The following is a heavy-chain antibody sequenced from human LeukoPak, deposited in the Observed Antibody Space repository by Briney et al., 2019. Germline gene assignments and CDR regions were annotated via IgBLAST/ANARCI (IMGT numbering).Heavy chain of an antibody. CDR1: GFTFSSYA. V-gene: IGHV3-23*01. J-gene: IGHJ4*02. CDR3: ARVGFGESFWYFDY. D-gene: IGHD3-10*01. Sequence: GSLRLSCAASGFTFSSYAMSWVRQAPGKGLEWVSAISGSGGSTYYADSVKGRFTISRDNSKNTLYLQMNSLRAEDTAVYYCARVGFGESFWYFDYWGQGTLVTVSS. CDR2: ISGSGGST.